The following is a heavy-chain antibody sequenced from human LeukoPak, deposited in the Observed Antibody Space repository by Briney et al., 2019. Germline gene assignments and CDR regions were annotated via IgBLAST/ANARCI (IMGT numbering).Heavy chain of an antibody. V-gene: IGHV4-59*01. D-gene: IGHD2-15*01. J-gene: IGHJ6*03. CDR2: IYYSGST. Sequence: SETLSLTCTVSGGSISSYYWSWIRQPPGKGLEWIGYIYYSGSTNYNPSLKSRVTISVDTSKNQFSLKLGSVTAADTAVYYCARGIDPENYYYYYMDVWGKGTTVTVSS. CDR3: ARGIDPENYYYYYMDV. CDR1: GGSISSYY.